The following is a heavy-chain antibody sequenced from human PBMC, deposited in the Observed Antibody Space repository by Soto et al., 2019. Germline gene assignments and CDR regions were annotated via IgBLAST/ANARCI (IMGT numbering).Heavy chain of an antibody. CDR3: ASSRGYVDY. CDR2: ISSSGSTI. CDR1: GFTFSSYE. J-gene: IGHJ4*02. D-gene: IGHD2-15*01. Sequence: PGGSLRLSGAASGFTFSSYEMNWVRQAPGKGLEWVSYISSSGSTIYYADSVKGRFTISRDNAKNSLYLQMNSLRAEDTAVYYCASSRGYVDYWGQGTLVTVSS. V-gene: IGHV3-48*03.